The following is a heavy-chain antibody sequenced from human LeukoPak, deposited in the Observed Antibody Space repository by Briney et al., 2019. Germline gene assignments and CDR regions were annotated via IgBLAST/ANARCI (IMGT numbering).Heavy chain of an antibody. CDR2: MNPSDGST. J-gene: IGHJ4*02. CDR3: ARERGPVDY. Sequence: ASVKVSCKASGYTFTSYYIHWVRQAPGQGLEWMGIMNPSDGSTSYAQKFRGRVTMTRDTSTTTVYMEMSNLSSEDTAMYYCARERGPVDYWGQGTLVTVSS. CDR1: GYTFTSYY. V-gene: IGHV1-46*01. D-gene: IGHD3-16*01.